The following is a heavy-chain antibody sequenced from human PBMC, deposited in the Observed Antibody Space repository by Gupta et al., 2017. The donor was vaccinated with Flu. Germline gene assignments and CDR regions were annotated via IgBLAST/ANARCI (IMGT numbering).Heavy chain of an antibody. CDR3: ARDVGSGDYDS. CDR1: GFTLSDYW. D-gene: IGHD4-17*01. Sequence: EVQLVESGGGLVHPGGSLRPCCGAPGFTLSDYWRSWVRQAPGKGPELVANRIRDGSVINYMDLVRGRFTISRDNAKNAVYFQMNSLRVDDTAVYYCARDVGSGDYDSWGQGTLVTVSS. J-gene: IGHJ5*01. CDR2: RIRDGSVI. V-gene: IGHV3-7*01.